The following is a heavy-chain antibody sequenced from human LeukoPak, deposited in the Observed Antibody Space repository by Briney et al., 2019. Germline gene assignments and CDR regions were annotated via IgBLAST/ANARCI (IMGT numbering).Heavy chain of an antibody. V-gene: IGHV4-59*01. Sequence: KASETLSLTCTVSGGSISSYYWSWIRQPPGKGLEWIGYIYYSGSTNYNPSLKSRVTISVDTSKNQFSLKLSSVTAADTAVYYCARETLEYGSGSNNWFDPWGQGTQVTVSS. CDR1: GGSISSYY. D-gene: IGHD3-10*01. CDR2: IYYSGST. J-gene: IGHJ5*02. CDR3: ARETLEYGSGSNNWFDP.